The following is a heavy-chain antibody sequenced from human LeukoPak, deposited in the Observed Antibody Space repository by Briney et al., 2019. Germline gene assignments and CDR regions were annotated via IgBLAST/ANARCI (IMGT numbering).Heavy chain of an antibody. V-gene: IGHV4-34*01. Sequence: SETLSLTCAVYGGSFSGYYWSWIRQPPGKGLEWIGEINHSGSTNYNPSLKSRVTISVDTSKNQFSLKLSSVTAADTAVYYCARGRQKSSTIFGVVIRSRAYYGMDVWGQGTTVTVSS. J-gene: IGHJ6*02. CDR2: INHSGST. D-gene: IGHD3-3*01. CDR1: GGSFSGYY. CDR3: ARGRQKSSTIFGVVIRSRAYYGMDV.